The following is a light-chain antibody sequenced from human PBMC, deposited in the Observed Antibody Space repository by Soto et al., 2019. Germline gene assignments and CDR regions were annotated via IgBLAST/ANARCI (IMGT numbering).Light chain of an antibody. CDR2: QDT. Sequence: SYELTQPPSVSVSPGQTPTITCSGDKLGDKYASWYQQKPGQSPVLIIYQDTKRPSGIPERFSGSNSGNTATLTISETQAMDEADYYCQAWDSSAVLFGGGTKVTVL. CDR1: KLGDKY. V-gene: IGLV3-1*01. CDR3: QAWDSSAVL. J-gene: IGLJ2*01.